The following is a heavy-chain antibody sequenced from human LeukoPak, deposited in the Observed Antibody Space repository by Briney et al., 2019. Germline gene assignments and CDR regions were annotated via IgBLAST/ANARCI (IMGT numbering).Heavy chain of an antibody. Sequence: SETLSLTCAVSGGSVSSSNWWSWVRQPPGKGLEWIGEISHSGSTNSNPSLESRVTISVDKSKNQFSLELTSVTAADTAVYFCARVTATTPFDYWGQGTLVTVSS. CDR1: GGSVSSSNW. V-gene: IGHV4-4*02. D-gene: IGHD2-21*02. CDR3: ARVTATTPFDY. J-gene: IGHJ4*02. CDR2: ISHSGST.